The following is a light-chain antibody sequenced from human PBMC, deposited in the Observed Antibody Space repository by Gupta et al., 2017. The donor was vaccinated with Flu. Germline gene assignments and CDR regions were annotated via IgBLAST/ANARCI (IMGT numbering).Light chain of an antibody. CDR1: QSVSTY. V-gene: IGKV3-11*01. Sequence: DIVFTQSTVILSSSPGERVTLSCRASQSVSTYLVWYQKKPVQAPRLHIYDASKRATGIPARSSARGSGTDFTLTISSLEPEDFAVYYCQKRTNWPPPTFGHGTKLEIK. J-gene: IGKJ2*01. CDR2: DAS. CDR3: QKRTNWPPPT.